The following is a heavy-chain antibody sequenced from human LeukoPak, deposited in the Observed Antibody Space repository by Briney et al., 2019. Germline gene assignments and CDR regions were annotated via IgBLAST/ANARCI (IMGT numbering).Heavy chain of an antibody. V-gene: IGHV3-23*01. Sequence: GGSLRLSCAASGFTFSSYAMSWVRQAPGKGLEWVSAISGSGGSAYYADSVKGRFTISRDNSKNTLYLQMNSLRAEDTAVYYCAKDRAFASSFYGDSILYFDDWGQGTLVTVSS. CDR2: ISGSGGSA. CDR1: GFTFSSYA. J-gene: IGHJ4*02. D-gene: IGHD4-17*01. CDR3: AKDRAFASSFYGDSILYFDD.